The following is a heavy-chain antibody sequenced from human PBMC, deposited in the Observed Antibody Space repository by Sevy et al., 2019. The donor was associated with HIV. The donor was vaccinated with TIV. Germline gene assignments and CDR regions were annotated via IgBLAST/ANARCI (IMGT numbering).Heavy chain of an antibody. CDR3: AAGYTSGYLTY. V-gene: IGHV3-7*01. D-gene: IGHD6-19*01. CDR1: GFTFSSYW. J-gene: IGHJ4*02. CDR2: IKQDGSEK. Sequence: GGSLRLSCAASGFTFSSYWMTWVRQAPGKGLEWVANIKQDGSEKYYVDSVKGRFTISRDNAKNSLYLQMNSLRAEDTAIYYCAAGYTSGYLTYWCQGTLVTVSS.